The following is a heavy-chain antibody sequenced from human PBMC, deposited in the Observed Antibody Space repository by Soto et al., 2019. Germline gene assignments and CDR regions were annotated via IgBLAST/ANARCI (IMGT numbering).Heavy chain of an antibody. CDR2: ISGSGGST. V-gene: IGHV3-23*01. CDR1: VFNFSNYP. D-gene: IGHD6-13*01. J-gene: IGHJ4*02. CDR3: ARTIIGQQLVYGFDY. Sequence: GGSMRISCAPPVFNFSNYPMSSVRQAPGKGLEWVSAISGSGGSTHYADSVKGRFTISRDNSKNTLYLQMNSLRAEETAVYYCARTIIGQQLVYGFDYWGQGTLVTVSS.